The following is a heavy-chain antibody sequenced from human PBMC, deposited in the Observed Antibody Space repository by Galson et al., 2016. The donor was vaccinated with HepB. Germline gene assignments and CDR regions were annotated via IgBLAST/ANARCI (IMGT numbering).Heavy chain of an antibody. D-gene: IGHD6-13*01. CDR2: ISSGSSYI. J-gene: IGHJ5*02. V-gene: IGHV3-21*01. CDR1: GFTFSSYY. CDR3: ARLPTSSSWHGWFDP. Sequence: SLRLSCAASGFTFSSYYMNWVRQAPGKGLEWVSSISSGSSYIYYADSVKGRFTISRDNAKNSLYLQMSSLRAEDTALYYCARLPTSSSWHGWFDPWGQGTLVTVSS.